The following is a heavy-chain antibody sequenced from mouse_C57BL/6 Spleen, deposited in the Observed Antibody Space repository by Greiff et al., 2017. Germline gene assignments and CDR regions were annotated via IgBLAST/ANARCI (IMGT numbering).Heavy chain of an antibody. D-gene: IGHD2-5*01. CDR2: IDPSDSYT. Sequence: QVQLQQPGAELVKPGASVKLSCKASGYTFTSYWMQWVKQRPGQGLEWIGEIDPSDSYTNYNQKFKGKATLTVDTSSSTAYMQLSSLTSEDSAVYYCARSAYYSNYYYAMDYWGQGTSVTVSS. V-gene: IGHV1-50*01. CDR3: ARSAYYSNYYYAMDY. J-gene: IGHJ4*01. CDR1: GYTFTSYW.